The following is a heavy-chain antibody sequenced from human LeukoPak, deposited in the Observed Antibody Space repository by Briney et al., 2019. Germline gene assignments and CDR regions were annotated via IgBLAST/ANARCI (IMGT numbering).Heavy chain of an antibody. V-gene: IGHV3-23*01. CDR1: GFTFSSYG. J-gene: IGHJ6*03. D-gene: IGHD6-19*01. CDR3: AKGGNSGRKYYYYYMDV. CDR2: ISGSGGST. Sequence: GGSLRLSCAASGFTFSSYGMSWVRQAPGEGLEWVSSISGSGGSTYYADSVKGRFTISRDSSKNTVYLQMNGLRAEDTAVYYCAKGGNSGRKYYYYYMDVWGKGTTVTVSS.